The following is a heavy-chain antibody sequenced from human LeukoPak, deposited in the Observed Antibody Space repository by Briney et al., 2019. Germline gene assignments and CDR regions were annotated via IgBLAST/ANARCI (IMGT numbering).Heavy chain of an antibody. Sequence: SETLSLTCTVSGGSISSGDYYWSWIRQPPGKGLEWIGYIYYSGSTYYNPSLKSRVTISVDTSKNQFSLKLSSVTATDTAVYYCARHSLNGYSGYDPLDYWGQGTLVTVSS. J-gene: IGHJ4*02. V-gene: IGHV4-30-4*01. CDR3: ARHSLNGYSGYDPLDY. D-gene: IGHD5-12*01. CDR1: GGSISSGDYY. CDR2: IYYSGST.